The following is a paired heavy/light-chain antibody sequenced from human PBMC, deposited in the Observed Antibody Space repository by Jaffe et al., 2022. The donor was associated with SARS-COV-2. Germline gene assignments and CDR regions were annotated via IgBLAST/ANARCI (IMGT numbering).Heavy chain of an antibody. D-gene: IGHD2-15*01. J-gene: IGHJ3*01. CDR2: LSSNEDIA. V-gene: IGHV3-74*01. CDR3: ARGIAGTSVAFDL. Sequence: EVQLVESGGGLVEPGGSLRLSCAASGFTVSDYWMHWVRLTPGRGLVWVSRLSSNEDIANYAESVQGRFTSSTGHAKDTLYLQMSGLRADDTAVYYCARGIAGTSVAFDLWGQGTMVTVSS. CDR1: GFTVSDYW.
Light chain of an antibody. Sequence: QSALTQPRSVSGSPGQSVTISCTGTSSNIGAYNYVSWYQHHSGKAPKLMIYDVTERPSGVPDRFSGSKSGNTASLTISGLQAGDEADYYCCSYAGTYTFRVFGGGTKLTVL. CDR1: SSNIGAYNY. J-gene: IGLJ2*01. CDR2: DVT. V-gene: IGLV2-11*01. CDR3: CSYAGTYTFRV.